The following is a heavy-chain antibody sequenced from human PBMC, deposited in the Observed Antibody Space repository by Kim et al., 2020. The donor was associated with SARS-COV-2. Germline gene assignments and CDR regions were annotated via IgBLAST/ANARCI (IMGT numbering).Heavy chain of an antibody. CDR3: ARDWQQLVLNGMDV. Sequence: SVKVSCKASVGTFRSYAINCVRQAPSQGLEWMGGIIPIFGTANYAQKFQGRVTITADESTSTAYMELSSLRSEDTAVYYCARDWQQLVLNGMDVWGQGTTVTVSS. CDR2: IIPIFGTA. J-gene: IGHJ6*02. D-gene: IGHD6-13*01. CDR1: VGTFRSYA. V-gene: IGHV1-69*13.